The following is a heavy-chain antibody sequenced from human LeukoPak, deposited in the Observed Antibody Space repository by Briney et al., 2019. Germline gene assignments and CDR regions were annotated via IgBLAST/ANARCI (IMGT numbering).Heavy chain of an antibody. CDR2: IWYDGSNK. CDR3: AKDRSGSYTDYFDY. Sequence: GGSLRLSCAASGFTFSSYWMSWVRQAPGKGLEWVAVIWYDGSNKYYADSVKGRFTISRDNSKNTLYLQMNSLRAEDTAVYYCAKDRSGSYTDYFDYWGQGTLVTVSS. CDR1: GFTFSSYW. V-gene: IGHV3-33*06. D-gene: IGHD1-26*01. J-gene: IGHJ4*02.